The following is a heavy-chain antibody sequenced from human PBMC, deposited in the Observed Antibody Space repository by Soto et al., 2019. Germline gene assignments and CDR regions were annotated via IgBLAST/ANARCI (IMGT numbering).Heavy chain of an antibody. CDR3: ARGSVSFDS. J-gene: IGHJ4*02. Sequence: QVPLVQSGAEVKKPGASVNVSCKASGYIFTNYAIHWVRQAPGQRLEWMGRINAGDGNTRYSQNFQDRVTITRDTSASTAYMQLSSLTSEDSTLYFCARGSVSFDSWGQGTVVTVSS. D-gene: IGHD3-10*01. V-gene: IGHV1-3*01. CDR1: GYIFTNYA. CDR2: INAGDGNT.